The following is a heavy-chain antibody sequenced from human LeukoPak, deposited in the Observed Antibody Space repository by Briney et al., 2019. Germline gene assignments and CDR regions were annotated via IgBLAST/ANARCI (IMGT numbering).Heavy chain of an antibody. Sequence: GGSLRLSCAASGFTFSGYSMHWVRQAPGKGLEWVAVISYDGSNKYYADSVKGRFTISRDNSKNTLYLQMNSLRAEDTAVYYCAKDLSYGDYGAFFDYWGQGTLVTVSS. CDR2: ISYDGSNK. CDR3: AKDLSYGDYGAFFDY. D-gene: IGHD4-17*01. CDR1: GFTFSGYS. J-gene: IGHJ4*02. V-gene: IGHV3-30*18.